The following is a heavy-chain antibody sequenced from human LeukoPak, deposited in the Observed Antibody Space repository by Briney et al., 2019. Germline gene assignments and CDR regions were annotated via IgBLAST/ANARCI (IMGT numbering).Heavy chain of an antibody. J-gene: IGHJ6*03. Sequence: GGSLRLSCAASGFTFSSYSMNWVRQAPGKGLEWVSSISSSSSYIYYADSVKGRFTISRDNAKNSLYLQMNSLRAEDTAVYYCAREYCSSTSCYKDDGSPVDYYYYYMDVWGKGTTVTVSS. V-gene: IGHV3-21*01. CDR1: GFTFSSYS. CDR3: AREYCSSTSCYKDDGSPVDYYYYYMDV. D-gene: IGHD2-2*01. CDR2: ISSSSSYI.